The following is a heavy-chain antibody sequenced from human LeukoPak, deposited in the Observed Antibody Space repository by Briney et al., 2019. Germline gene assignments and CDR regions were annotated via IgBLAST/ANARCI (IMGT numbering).Heavy chain of an antibody. CDR2: INQDGSAK. Sequence: GGSLRLSCAASGFIFNKYWMSWVRQAPGKGLEWVANINQDGSAKYYVDSVKGRFTISRDNAKNSLYLQMNTLRAEDTAVYYCARGLIFWGQGTLVTVSS. CDR1: GFIFNKYW. D-gene: IGHD6-19*01. CDR3: ARGLIF. J-gene: IGHJ4*02. V-gene: IGHV3-7*03.